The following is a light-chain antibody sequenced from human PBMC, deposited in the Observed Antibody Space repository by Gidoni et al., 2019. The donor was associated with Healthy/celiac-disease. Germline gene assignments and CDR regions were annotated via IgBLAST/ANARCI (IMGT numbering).Light chain of an antibody. Sequence: DIQMTQSPSSLSASVGDRVTITCQASQDISNYLNWYQQKPGKAPKLLYYDATHLETGLPSRFSGSGSGTDFTFTISSLQPEDIATYYCHPAIFGQGTKLEIK. CDR1: QDISNY. V-gene: IGKV1-33*01. J-gene: IGKJ2*01. CDR2: DAT. CDR3: HPAI.